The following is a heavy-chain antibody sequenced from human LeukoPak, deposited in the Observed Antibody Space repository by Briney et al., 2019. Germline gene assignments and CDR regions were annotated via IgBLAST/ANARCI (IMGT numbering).Heavy chain of an antibody. CDR3: AKGAQVGYYYDSSGYA. D-gene: IGHD3-22*01. V-gene: IGHV3-23*01. CDR2: ISGSGGST. CDR1: GFTFSSYA. Sequence: GGSLRLSCAASGFTFSSYAMSWVRQAPGKGLEWVSAISGSGGSTYYADSVKGRFTISRDNSKNTLYLQMNSLRAEDTAVYYCAKGAQVGYYYDSSGYALGQGTLVTVSS. J-gene: IGHJ5*02.